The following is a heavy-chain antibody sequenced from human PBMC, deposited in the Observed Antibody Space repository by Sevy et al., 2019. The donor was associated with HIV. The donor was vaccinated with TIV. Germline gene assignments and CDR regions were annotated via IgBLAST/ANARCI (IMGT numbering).Heavy chain of an antibody. CDR2: INGNGGGT. Sequence: GGSLRLSCAASGFTFSSYAMSWVRQAPGKGLEWLSAINGNGGGTYYADSVKGRFTISRDNSKNTLYLQMNSLRAEDTAVYYCAKYRVWEVGDAFDIWGQGTMVTVSS. D-gene: IGHD1-26*01. CDR1: GFTFSSYA. J-gene: IGHJ3*02. CDR3: AKYRVWEVGDAFDI. V-gene: IGHV3-23*01.